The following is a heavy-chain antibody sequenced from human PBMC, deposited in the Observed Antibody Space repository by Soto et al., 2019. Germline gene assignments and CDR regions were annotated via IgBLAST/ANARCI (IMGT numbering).Heavy chain of an antibody. J-gene: IGHJ6*02. V-gene: IGHV3-30*18. CDR3: AKDRVDKTYYYYGMDV. CDR1: GFTFSNYG. CDR2: ISYDGSNK. Sequence: QVQLVESGGGVVQPGRSLRLSCAASGFTFSNYGMHWVRQAPGKGLEWVAVISYDGSNKYYADSVKGRFTISRDNSKNTLYLQMNSLRAEDTAVYYCAKDRVDKTYYYYGMDVWGQGTTVTVSS. D-gene: IGHD2-15*01.